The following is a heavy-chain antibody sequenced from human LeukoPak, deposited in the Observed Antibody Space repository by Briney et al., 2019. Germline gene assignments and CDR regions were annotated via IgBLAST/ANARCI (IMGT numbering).Heavy chain of an antibody. CDR1: GYTFTSYG. Sequence: ASVKVSCKASGYTFTSYGISWVRQAPGQGLEWMGIINPSGGSTSYAQKFQGRVTITADKSTSTAYMELSSLRSEDTAVYYCARENSGSYYRWFDPWGQGTLVTVSS. D-gene: IGHD1-26*01. CDR3: ARENSGSYYRWFDP. V-gene: IGHV1-46*01. CDR2: INPSGGST. J-gene: IGHJ5*02.